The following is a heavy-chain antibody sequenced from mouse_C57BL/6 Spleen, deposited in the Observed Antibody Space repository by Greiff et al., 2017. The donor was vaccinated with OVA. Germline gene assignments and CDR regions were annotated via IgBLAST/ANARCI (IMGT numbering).Heavy chain of an antibody. CDR2: IHPNSGST. Sequence: VQLQQPGAELVKPGASVKLSCKASGYTFTSYWMHWVKQRPGQGLEWIGMIHPNSGSTNYNEKFKSKATLTVDKSSSTAYMQLSSLTSEDSAVYYCARTRTTVVAPYYYAMDDRGQGTSVTVSA. D-gene: IGHD1-1*01. CDR1: GYTFTSYW. V-gene: IGHV1-64*01. J-gene: IGHJ4*01. CDR3: ARTRTTVVAPYYYAMDD.